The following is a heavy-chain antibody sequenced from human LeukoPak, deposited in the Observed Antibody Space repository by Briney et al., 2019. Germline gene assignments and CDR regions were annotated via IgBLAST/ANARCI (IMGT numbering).Heavy chain of an antibody. Sequence: HPGGSLRLSCAASGFTVRDSYMSWVRQAPGKRLEWLAFIYVSGTTFYAASVKGRFTISRDNSKNTVYLQMNNLRAEDTALYYCGRHAYGGSPPLSWGQGALVTVSS. CDR2: IYVSGTT. V-gene: IGHV3-66*04. J-gene: IGHJ4*02. CDR3: GRHAYGGSPPLS. D-gene: IGHD3-10*01. CDR1: GFTVRDSY.